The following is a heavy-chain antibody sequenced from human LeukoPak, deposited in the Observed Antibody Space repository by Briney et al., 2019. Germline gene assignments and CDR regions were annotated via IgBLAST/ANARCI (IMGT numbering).Heavy chain of an antibody. CDR2: INPSSTAI. J-gene: IGHJ4*02. CDR1: GFTFSTYS. V-gene: IGHV3-48*02. D-gene: IGHD3-9*01. CDR3: ARDTLNGPFVISLDY. Sequence: GGSLRLSCAASGFTFSTYSMNWVRQAPGKGLEWVSYINPSSTAIYYADSVKGRFTISRDNAKNSLYLQMNSLRDEDTAVYYCARDTLNGPFVISLDYWGQGALVTVSS.